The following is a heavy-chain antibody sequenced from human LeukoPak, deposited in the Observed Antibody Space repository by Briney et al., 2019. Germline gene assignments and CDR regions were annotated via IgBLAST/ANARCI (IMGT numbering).Heavy chain of an antibody. Sequence: KRGESLKISCKDSGYYFYDYWIGWVRQMPGKGLEWMGIIYPGDSDTRYSPSFQGQVTISADKSIDTAYLQWSSLKASDSATYYCARALTLWFGAPWGAFEIWGQGTMITVSS. J-gene: IGHJ3*02. CDR1: GYYFYDYW. V-gene: IGHV5-51*01. CDR2: IYPGDSDT. CDR3: ARALTLWFGAPWGAFEI. D-gene: IGHD3-10*01.